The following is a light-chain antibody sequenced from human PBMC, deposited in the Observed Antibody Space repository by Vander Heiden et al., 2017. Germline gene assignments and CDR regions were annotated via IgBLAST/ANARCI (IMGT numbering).Light chain of an antibody. Sequence: IVLTQSPGTLSFSPGERATISCRASQSVSNAYLAWYSQKPGQAPRLLIYATSARATGIPDRFSGSGSGTDFTLTVSRLEPEDVAVYYCQQYGASPLTFGPGTRVDIK. J-gene: IGKJ3*01. CDR1: QSVSNAY. V-gene: IGKV3-20*01. CDR2: ATS. CDR3: QQYGASPLT.